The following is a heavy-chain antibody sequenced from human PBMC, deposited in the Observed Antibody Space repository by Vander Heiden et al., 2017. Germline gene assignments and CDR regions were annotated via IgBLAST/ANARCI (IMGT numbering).Heavy chain of an antibody. CDR1: GFTFSSYS. J-gene: IGHJ6*02. CDR3: ARDGDIVVVPAADYYYYYGMDV. V-gene: IGHV3-21*01. CDR2: ISSSSSYI. Sequence: EVQLVESGGGLVKPGGSLRLSCAASGFTFSSYSMNWVRQAPGKGLEWVSSISSSSSYIYYADAVKGRFTISRDNAKNSLYLQMNSLRAEDTAVYYCARDGDIVVVPAADYYYYYGMDVWGQGTTVTVSS. D-gene: IGHD2-2*01.